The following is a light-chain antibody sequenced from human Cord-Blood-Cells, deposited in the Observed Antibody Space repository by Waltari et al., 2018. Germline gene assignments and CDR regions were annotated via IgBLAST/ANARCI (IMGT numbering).Light chain of an antibody. J-gene: IGKJ2*01. CDR3: QQYNNWPQGPRT. Sequence: EIVMTQSPATLSVSPGERATLSCRASQSVSSNLAWYQQKPGQAPRLLIYGASTRATGIPARFSGSGSGTEFTLTISSLQSEDFAVCYCQQYNNWPQGPRTFGQGTKLEIK. CDR1: QSVSSN. V-gene: IGKV3-15*01. CDR2: GAS.